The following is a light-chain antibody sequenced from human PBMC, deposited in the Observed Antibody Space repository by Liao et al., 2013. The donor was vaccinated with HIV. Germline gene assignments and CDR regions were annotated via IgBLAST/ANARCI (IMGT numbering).Light chain of an antibody. CDR1: ELGDKY. Sequence: SDELTQPSSVSVSPGQTATITCSGDELGDKYASWYQQRPGQPPVLVIYQGTKRPSEIAERFSGSYSGNTATLTISGTQALDEADYFCQAWDSRADVVFGGGTELTVL. CDR2: QGT. J-gene: IGLJ2*01. CDR3: QAWDSRADVV. V-gene: IGLV3-1*01.